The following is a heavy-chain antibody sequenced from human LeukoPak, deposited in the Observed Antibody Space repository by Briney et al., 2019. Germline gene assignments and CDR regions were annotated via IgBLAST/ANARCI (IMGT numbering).Heavy chain of an antibody. CDR2: ISSSSSYT. Sequence: GGSLRLSCAASGFIFSGYNMNWVRQAPGKGLEWVSSISSSSSYTYYADSVKGRFTISRDNAKNSLYLQMNSLRAEDTAVYYCARDRDGHKQGAFDIWGQGTMVTVSS. J-gene: IGHJ3*02. V-gene: IGHV3-21*01. CDR3: ARDRDGHKQGAFDI. CDR1: GFIFSGYN. D-gene: IGHD5-24*01.